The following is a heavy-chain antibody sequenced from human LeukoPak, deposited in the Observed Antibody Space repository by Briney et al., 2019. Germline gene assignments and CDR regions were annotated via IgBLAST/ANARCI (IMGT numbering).Heavy chain of an antibody. Sequence: GGSLRLSCAASGFTFSSYSMNWVRQAPGKGLEWVSSISSSSSYIYYADSVKGRFTISRDNAKNSLYLQMNSLTAEDTAVYYCARAGYYYDSSGYSTFDYWGQGTLVTVSS. CDR3: ARAGYYYDSSGYSTFDY. CDR2: ISSSSSYI. V-gene: IGHV3-21*01. CDR1: GFTFSSYS. J-gene: IGHJ4*02. D-gene: IGHD3-22*01.